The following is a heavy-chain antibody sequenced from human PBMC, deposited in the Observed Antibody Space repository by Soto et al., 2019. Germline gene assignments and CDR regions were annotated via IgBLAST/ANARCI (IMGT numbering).Heavy chain of an antibody. CDR3: ARDPMIFGVAPSNWFDP. CDR2: ISSSGSTI. CDR1: GFTFSDYY. Sequence: GGSLRLSCAASGFTFSDYYMSWIRQAPGKGLEWVSYISSSGSTIYYADSVKGRFTISRDNAKNSLYLQMNSLRAEDTAVYYCARDPMIFGVAPSNWFDPWGQGTLVTVSS. D-gene: IGHD3-3*01. V-gene: IGHV3-11*01. J-gene: IGHJ5*02.